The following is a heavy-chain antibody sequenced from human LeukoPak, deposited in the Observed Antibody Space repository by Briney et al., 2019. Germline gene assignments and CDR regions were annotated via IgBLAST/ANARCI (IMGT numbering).Heavy chain of an antibody. V-gene: IGHV3-48*02. J-gene: IGHJ3*02. CDR1: GFTFSSHT. CDR2: TSSSSSRI. CDR3: ARGLIYCGGDCYRAFDI. D-gene: IGHD2-21*02. Sequence: GGSLRLSCSASGFTFSSHTMNWVRQAPGKGLEWVSYTSSSSSRIYYAGSVKGRFTISRDNAKKSLYLQMNSLRDEDTAVYYCARGLIYCGGDCYRAFDIWGQGTMVAVSS.